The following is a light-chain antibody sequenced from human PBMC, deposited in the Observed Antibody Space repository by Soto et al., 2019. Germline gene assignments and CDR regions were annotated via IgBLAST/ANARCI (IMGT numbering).Light chain of an antibody. J-gene: IGKJ1*01. CDR3: QQYTAWPLT. V-gene: IGKV3-20*01. CDR1: QSVTSNY. Sequence: EVVMTQSPATLSVSPGEGATLSCRASQSVTSNYLAWYQQKPGKAPRLLIHGISNRATGVPDRFSGSGSGTDFTLTISILEPEDFAVYYCQQYTAWPLTVGPGTKVDIK. CDR2: GIS.